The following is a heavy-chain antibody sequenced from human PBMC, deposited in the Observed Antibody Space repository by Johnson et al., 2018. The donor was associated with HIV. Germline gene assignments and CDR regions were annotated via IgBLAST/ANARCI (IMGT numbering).Heavy chain of an antibody. J-gene: IGHJ3*02. CDR3: ARNPRVPFPLGHDAFDI. CDR1: GFTFSSYE. D-gene: IGHD3-16*01. Sequence: VQLVESGGGLVKPGGSLRLSCAASGFTFSSYEMNWVRQAPGKGLAWVSYISSSGSPIYYADSVKGRFTISRDNAKNSLYLQMNSLRVEDTAVYYCARNPRVPFPLGHDAFDIWGQGTMVTVSS. V-gene: IGHV3-48*03. CDR2: ISSSGSPI.